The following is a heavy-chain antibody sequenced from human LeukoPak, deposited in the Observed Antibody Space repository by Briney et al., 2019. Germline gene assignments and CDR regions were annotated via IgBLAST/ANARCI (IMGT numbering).Heavy chain of an antibody. Sequence: SETLSLTCTVSGGSISSYYWSWIRQPPGKGLEWIGYIYYSGSTNYNPSLKSRVTISVDTSKNQFSLKLSSVTAADTAVYYCARTVRSRGGVDYWGQGTLVTVSS. V-gene: IGHV4-59*01. D-gene: IGHD4-11*01. CDR3: ARTVRSRGGVDY. CDR1: GGSISSYY. J-gene: IGHJ4*02. CDR2: IYYSGST.